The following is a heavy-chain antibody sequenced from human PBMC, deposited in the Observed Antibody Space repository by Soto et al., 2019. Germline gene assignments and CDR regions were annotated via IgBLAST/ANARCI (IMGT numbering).Heavy chain of an antibody. V-gene: IGHV3-23*01. Sequence: EVQLLESGGGLVQPGGSLRLSCAASGFTFSSYAMSCVRQAPGKGLEWVSAISGSGGSTYYADSVKGRFTISRDNSKNTLYLQMNSLRAEDTTAYYCAKAWGGYCSAGSCGDSFDIWGQGTMVTVSS. CDR3: AKAWGGYCSAGSCGDSFDI. CDR1: GFTFSSYA. J-gene: IGHJ3*02. CDR2: ISGSGGST. D-gene: IGHD2-15*01.